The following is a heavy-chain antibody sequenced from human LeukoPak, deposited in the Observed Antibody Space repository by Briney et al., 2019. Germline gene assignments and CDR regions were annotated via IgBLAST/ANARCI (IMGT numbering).Heavy chain of an antibody. CDR2: IIPIFGTA. J-gene: IGHJ4*02. D-gene: IGHD3-22*01. CDR1: GGTFSSYA. Sequence: SVKVSCKASGGTFSSYAISWVRQAPGQGLEWMGGIIPIFGTANCAQKFQGRVTITADESTSTAYMELSSLRSEDTAVYYCALYDSSGYYPFDYWGQGTLVTASS. V-gene: IGHV1-69*01. CDR3: ALYDSSGYYPFDY.